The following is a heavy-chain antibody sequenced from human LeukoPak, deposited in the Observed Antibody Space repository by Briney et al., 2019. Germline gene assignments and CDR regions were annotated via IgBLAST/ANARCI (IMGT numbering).Heavy chain of an antibody. CDR2: IKQDGSEK. J-gene: IGHJ6*03. V-gene: IGHV3-7*01. D-gene: IGHD2-2*01. CDR1: GFIFSSYW. Sequence: GGSLRLSCAASGFIFSSYWMGWVRQAPGKGLEWVANIKQDGSEKYYVDSVKGRFTISRDNAKDSLYLQMPSLRAEDTAVYYCARVETNTVVEAPAKFYYYYYMDVWGKGTTVTVSS. CDR3: ARVETNTVVEAPAKFYYYYYMDV.